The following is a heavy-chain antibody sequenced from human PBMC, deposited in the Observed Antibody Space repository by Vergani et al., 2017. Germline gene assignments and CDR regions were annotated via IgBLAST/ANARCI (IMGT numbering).Heavy chain of an antibody. V-gene: IGHV3-30-3*01. CDR1: GFTFSSYA. CDR2: ISYDGSNK. D-gene: IGHD6-19*01. Sequence: QVQLVESGGGVVQPGRSLRLSCAASGFTFSSYAMHWVRQAPGKGLEWVAVISYDGSNKYYADSVKGRFTISRDNSKNTLYLQMNSLRAEDTAVYYCARVDYSSGWYVDYWGQGSLATVSS. J-gene: IGHJ4*02. CDR3: ARVDYSSGWYVDY.